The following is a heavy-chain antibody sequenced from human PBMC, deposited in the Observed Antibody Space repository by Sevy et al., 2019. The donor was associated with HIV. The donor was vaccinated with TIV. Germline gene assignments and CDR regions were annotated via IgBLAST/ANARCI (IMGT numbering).Heavy chain of an antibody. CDR3: AKESGKYLGGNIDC. CDR2: ISGSGDTT. CDR1: GFTFTIYA. V-gene: IGHV3-23*01. Sequence: GGSLRLSCAASGFTFTIYAMTWVRQAPGKGLEWASGISGSGDTTYYADSVKGRFTISRDNSKNTLYLQMNSLRAEDTAVYYCAKESGKYLGGNIDCWGQGTLVTVSS. D-gene: IGHD1-26*01. J-gene: IGHJ4*02.